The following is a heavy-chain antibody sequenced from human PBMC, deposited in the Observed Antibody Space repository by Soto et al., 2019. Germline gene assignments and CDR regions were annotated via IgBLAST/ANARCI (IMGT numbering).Heavy chain of an antibody. CDR3: AGRDCSGTNCYYLDYYYMDV. CDR2: IYYSGST. Sequence: QVQLQESGPGLVRPSETLSLTCTVSGGSFSSYYWTWIRQSPGKGLEWIGYIYYSGSTDYNPSLRGRLAISIDTSKNQFSLRLNSMTAADTAVYYCAGRDCSGTNCYYLDYYYMDVWGKGTTVTVPS. J-gene: IGHJ6*03. D-gene: IGHD2-2*01. V-gene: IGHV4-59*08. CDR1: GGSFSSYY.